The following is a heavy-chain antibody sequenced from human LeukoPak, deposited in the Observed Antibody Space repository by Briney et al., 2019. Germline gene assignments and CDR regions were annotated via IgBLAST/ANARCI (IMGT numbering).Heavy chain of an antibody. CDR3: ARYYYDSSGHYTFDY. CDR1: GGSISSGGYY. Sequence: PSETLSLTCTVSGGSISSGGYYWSWIRQPPGKGLEWIGYIYHSGSTYYNPSLKSRVTISVDRSKNQFSLKLSSVTAADTAVYYCARYYYDSSGHYTFDYWGQGTLVTVSS. CDR2: IYHSGST. D-gene: IGHD3-22*01. V-gene: IGHV4-30-2*01. J-gene: IGHJ4*02.